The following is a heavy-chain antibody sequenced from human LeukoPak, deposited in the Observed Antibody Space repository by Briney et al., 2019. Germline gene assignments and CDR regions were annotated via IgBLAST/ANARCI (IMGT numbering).Heavy chain of an antibody. D-gene: IGHD5-24*01. CDR2: ISGSGGST. Sequence: GSLRLSCAAAGFTFSSYAMSWVRQAPGKGREWVSAISGSGGSTYYADSVKGRFTISRDNSKNTLYLQMNSLRAEDTAVYYCAKDAERWLQYNWFDPWGQGTLVTVSS. V-gene: IGHV3-23*01. J-gene: IGHJ5*02. CDR1: GFTFSSYA. CDR3: AKDAERWLQYNWFDP.